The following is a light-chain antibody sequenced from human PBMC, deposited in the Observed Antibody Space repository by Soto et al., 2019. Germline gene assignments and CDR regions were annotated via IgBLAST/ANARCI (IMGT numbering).Light chain of an antibody. CDR2: AAS. V-gene: IGKV1-39*01. CDR3: QQSHSTPWT. J-gene: IGKJ1*01. Sequence: DIQMAQSPSPLSASVGDRITITCRASQSIISNLNWYQQKPGKAPKFLIYAASSLQSGVPSRFSGSGSGTDFALTISSLQPEDFATYYCQQSHSTPWTFGQGTKVDIK. CDR1: QSIISN.